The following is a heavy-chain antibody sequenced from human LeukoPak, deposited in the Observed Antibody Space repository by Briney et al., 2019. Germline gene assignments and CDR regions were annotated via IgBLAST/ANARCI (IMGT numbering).Heavy chain of an antibody. V-gene: IGHV4-34*03. CDR2: INHSGST. CDR3: TIAVAGGGYFQH. D-gene: IGHD6-19*01. Sequence: SETLSLTCAVYGGSFSGYYWSWIRQPPGKGLEWIGEINHSGSTNYNPSLKSRVTISVDTSKNQFSLKLSSVTAADTAVYYCTIAVAGGGYFQHWGQGTLVTVSS. CDR1: GGSFSGYY. J-gene: IGHJ1*01.